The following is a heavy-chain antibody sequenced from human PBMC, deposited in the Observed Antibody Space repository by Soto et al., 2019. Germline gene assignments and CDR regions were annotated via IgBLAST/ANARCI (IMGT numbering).Heavy chain of an antibody. Sequence: ASVKVSCKASGYTFTSYGISWVRQAPGQGLEWMGWISAYNGNTNYAQKLQGRVTMTTDTSTSTAYMELRSLRSDDTAVYYCARSDIVAAAGGFDYWGQGTLVTVSS. V-gene: IGHV1-18*01. CDR1: GYTFTSYG. CDR3: ARSDIVAAAGGFDY. D-gene: IGHD6-13*01. J-gene: IGHJ4*02. CDR2: ISAYNGNT.